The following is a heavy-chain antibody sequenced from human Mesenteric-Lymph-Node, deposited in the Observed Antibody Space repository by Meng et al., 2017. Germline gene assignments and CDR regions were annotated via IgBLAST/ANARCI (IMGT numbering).Heavy chain of an antibody. CDR2: IIPIFGTA. Sequence: SVKVSCKASGGTFSSYAISWVRQAPGQGLEWMGGIIPIFGTANYAQKFQGRVTITADKSTSTAYMELSSLRSEDTAVYYCARVPPAGGARGRYAFDIWGQGTMVTVSS. CDR1: GGTFSSYA. V-gene: IGHV1-69*06. CDR3: ARVPPAGGARGRYAFDI. J-gene: IGHJ3*02. D-gene: IGHD2-8*02.